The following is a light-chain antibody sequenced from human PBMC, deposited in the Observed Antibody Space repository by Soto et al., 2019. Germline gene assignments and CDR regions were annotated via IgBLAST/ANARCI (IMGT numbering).Light chain of an antibody. CDR1: TSDFGGYNY. CDR3: CSYAGSYTFVV. J-gene: IGLJ2*01. V-gene: IGLV2-11*01. CDR2: DVS. Sequence: SALAQPPPVSGSPGQSVTISFTGNTSDFGGYNYVSWYQQHPGKAPKLMIYDVSKRPSGVPDRFSGSKSGNTASLTISGLQAEDEADYYCCSYAGSYTFVVFGGGTKVTVL.